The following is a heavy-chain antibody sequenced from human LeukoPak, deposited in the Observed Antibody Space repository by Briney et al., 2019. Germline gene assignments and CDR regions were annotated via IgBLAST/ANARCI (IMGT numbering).Heavy chain of an antibody. Sequence: PGGSLRLSCAASGFTFSDYYMSWIREAPGKGLEWVSYISISSSYTNYADSVKGRFTISRDNAKNSLYLQMNSLRAEDTAVYYCARYYYDILTGYSQGFDPWGQGTLVTVSS. V-gene: IGHV3-11*03. CDR3: ARYYYDILTGYSQGFDP. CDR2: ISISSSYT. CDR1: GFTFSDYY. D-gene: IGHD3-9*01. J-gene: IGHJ5*02.